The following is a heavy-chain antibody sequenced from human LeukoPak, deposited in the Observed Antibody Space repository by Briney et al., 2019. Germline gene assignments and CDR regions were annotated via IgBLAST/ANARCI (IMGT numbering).Heavy chain of an antibody. CDR1: VFTYSSYW. Sequence: GGSLRLSCAASVFTYSSYWMSWVRQAPGKGLEWVANIKQDGSEKYYVDSVKGRFTISRDNAKNSLYLQMNSLRAEDTAVYYCARDLVDSSGSPFDYWGQGTLVTVSS. CDR3: ARDLVDSSGSPFDY. J-gene: IGHJ4*02. CDR2: IKQDGSEK. D-gene: IGHD3-22*01. V-gene: IGHV3-7*01.